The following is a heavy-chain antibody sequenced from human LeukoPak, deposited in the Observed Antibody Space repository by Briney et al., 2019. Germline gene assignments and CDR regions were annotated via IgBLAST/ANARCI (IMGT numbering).Heavy chain of an antibody. Sequence: SVKVSCTASRYTFTWYYIHCGGHAPGQGLEWMGFINPNTGGTSYAQKFQARVTMTSDTSISTAYMELSRVRSDDTAVYYCACLSDSWSGYPTAFTYCGQGTLVTVSS. CDR3: ACLSDSWSGYPTAFTY. D-gene: IGHD3-3*01. J-gene: IGHJ4*02. V-gene: IGHV1-2*02. CDR2: INPNTGGT. CDR1: RYTFTWYY.